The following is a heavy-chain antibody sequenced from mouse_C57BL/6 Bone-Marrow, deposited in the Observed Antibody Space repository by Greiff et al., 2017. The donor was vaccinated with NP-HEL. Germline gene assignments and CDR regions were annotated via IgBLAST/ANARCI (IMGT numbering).Heavy chain of an antibody. D-gene: IGHD1-1*01. Sequence: QVQLQQPGAELVKPGASVKLSCKASGYTFTSYWMQWVKQRPGQGLEWIGEIDPSYSYTNYNQKFKGKATLTVDTSSSTAYMQLSSLTSEDSAVYYCARCGYLLGAMDYWGQGTSVTVSS. CDR1: GYTFTSYW. CDR2: IDPSYSYT. CDR3: ARCGYLLGAMDY. V-gene: IGHV1-50*01. J-gene: IGHJ4*01.